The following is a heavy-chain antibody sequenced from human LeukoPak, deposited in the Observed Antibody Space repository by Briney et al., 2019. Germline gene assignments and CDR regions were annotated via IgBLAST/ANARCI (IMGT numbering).Heavy chain of an antibody. CDR1: GFTFSSYG. D-gene: IGHD5-18*01. V-gene: IGHV3-30*18. CDR2: ISYDGSNK. J-gene: IGHJ4*02. CDR3: AKVYWGYSYGYALGDY. Sequence: PGGSLRLSCAASGFTFSSYGMHWVRQAPGKGLEWVAVISYDGSNKYYADSVKGRFTISRDNSKNTLYLQTNSLRAEDTAVYYCAKVYWGYSYGYALGDYWGQGTLVTVSS.